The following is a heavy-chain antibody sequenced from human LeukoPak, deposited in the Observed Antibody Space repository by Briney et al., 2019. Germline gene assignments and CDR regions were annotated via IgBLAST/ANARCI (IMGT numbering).Heavy chain of an antibody. J-gene: IGHJ5*02. CDR2: IYPGDSNI. D-gene: IGHD2/OR15-2a*01. Sequence: GESLKISCKGSGYSFTNYWIGWVRRMPGKGLEWMGIIYPGDSNIRYSPSFQGQVTISADKSISTAYLQWSSLKASDTAMYYCARHNVEDEKYSWFDPWGQGTLVTVTS. V-gene: IGHV5-51*01. CDR1: GYSFTNYW. CDR3: ARHNVEDEKYSWFDP.